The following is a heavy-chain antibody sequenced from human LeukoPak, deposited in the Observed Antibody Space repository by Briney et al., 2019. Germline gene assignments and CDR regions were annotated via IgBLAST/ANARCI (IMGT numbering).Heavy chain of an antibody. V-gene: IGHV1-2*02. CDR1: GYTFSVYY. D-gene: IGHD6-13*01. CDR3: ARGVATTGAKFFDY. CDR2: INPDNGGT. Sequence: ASVKVSCKASGYTFSVYYIHWLRQAPGQGLEWLGWINPDNGGTLYSQKFQGGVTMSRDTSISAVYMELNRLTTDDTAVYFCARGVATTGAKFFDYWGQGTLVTVSS. J-gene: IGHJ4*02.